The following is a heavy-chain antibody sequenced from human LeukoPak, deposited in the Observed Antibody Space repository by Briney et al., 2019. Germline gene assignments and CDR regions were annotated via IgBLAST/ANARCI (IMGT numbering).Heavy chain of an antibody. J-gene: IGHJ4*02. Sequence: PGGSLRLSCTASGFTFGDYAMSWVRQAPGKGLEWVGFIRSKAYGVTTEYAASVKGRFTISRDDSKAIAYLQMNSLKTEDTAVYYCTRLRDRSSWYWGEGYWGQGTLVTVSS. CDR1: GFTFGDYA. CDR2: IRSKAYGVTT. CDR3: TRLRDRSSWYWGEGY. V-gene: IGHV3-49*04. D-gene: IGHD6-13*01.